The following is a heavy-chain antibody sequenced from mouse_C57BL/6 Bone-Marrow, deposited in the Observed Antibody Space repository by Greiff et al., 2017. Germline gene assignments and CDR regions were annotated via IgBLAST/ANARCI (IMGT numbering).Heavy chain of an antibody. J-gene: IGHJ2*01. D-gene: IGHD1-1*01. Sequence: QVHVKQPGAELVRPGSSVKLSCKASGYTFTSYWMHWVKQRPIQGLEWIGNIDPSDSETHYNQKFKDKATLTVDKSSSTAYMQRSSLTSEDSAVYYCATITTVVAVDYWGQGTTLTVSS. CDR2: IDPSDSET. V-gene: IGHV1-52*01. CDR3: ATITTVVAVDY. CDR1: GYTFTSYW.